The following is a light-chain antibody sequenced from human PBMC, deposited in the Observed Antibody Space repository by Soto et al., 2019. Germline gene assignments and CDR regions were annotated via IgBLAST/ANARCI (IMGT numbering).Light chain of an antibody. J-gene: IGLJ1*01. V-gene: IGLV2-14*03. CDR1: SSDVGAYEH. CDR2: DVN. Sequence: SVLTQPAWVSGSPGQSVTMSCTGASSDVGAYEHVSWYQQHPGRAPKLVLYDVNNRPSGVSNHFSGSKSGNTASLVISGLQANDEADYYCSSYSTTNLLVFGSGTKVTVL. CDR3: SSYSTTNLLV.